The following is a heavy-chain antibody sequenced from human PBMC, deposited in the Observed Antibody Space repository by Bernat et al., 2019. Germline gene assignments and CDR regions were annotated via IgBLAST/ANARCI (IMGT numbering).Heavy chain of an antibody. J-gene: IGHJ3*02. CDR3: ARDRRYYDFWSGYPDAFDI. D-gene: IGHD3-3*01. CDR1: GFTFSSYG. V-gene: IGHV3-33*05. CDR2: ISYDGSNK. Sequence: VQLVESGGGVVQPGRSLRLSCAASGFTFSSYGMHWVRQAPGKGLEWVAVISYDGSNKYYADSVKGRFTISRDNSKNTLYLQMNSLRAEDTAVYYCARDRRYYDFWSGYPDAFDIWGQGTMVTVSS.